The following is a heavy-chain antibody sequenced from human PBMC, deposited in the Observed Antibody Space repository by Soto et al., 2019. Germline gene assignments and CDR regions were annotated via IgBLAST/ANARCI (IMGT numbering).Heavy chain of an antibody. Sequence: SETLSLTCTVSGGSISSGGYYWSWIRQHPGKGLEWIGYIYYSGSTYYNPSLKSRVTISVDTSKNQFSLKLSSVTAADTAVYYCAREHGDYYDSSGPGGSWFDPWGQGTLVTVSS. CDR1: GGSISSGGYY. CDR2: IYYSGST. J-gene: IGHJ5*02. CDR3: AREHGDYYDSSGPGGSWFDP. V-gene: IGHV4-31*03. D-gene: IGHD3-22*01.